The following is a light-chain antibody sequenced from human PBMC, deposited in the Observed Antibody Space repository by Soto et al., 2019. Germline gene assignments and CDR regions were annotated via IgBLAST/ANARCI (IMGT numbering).Light chain of an antibody. J-gene: IGLJ1*01. CDR2: EGS. CDR1: SSDVGSYNL. Sequence: QSVLTQPASVSGSPGQSITISCTGTSSDVGSYNLVSWYQHHPGKTPKLMIYEGSRRPSGVSNRFSASKSGNTASLTISGLQAEDEADYYCCSYGGTYTYVFGTGTKVTVL. V-gene: IGLV2-23*01. CDR3: CSYGGTYTYV.